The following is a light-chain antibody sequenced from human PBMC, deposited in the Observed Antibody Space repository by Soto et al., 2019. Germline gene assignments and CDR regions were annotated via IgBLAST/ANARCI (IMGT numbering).Light chain of an antibody. CDR3: QSYDSSLSGWV. Sequence: QSVLTQPPSVSGAPGQRVTISCTGSSSNIGAGYDVHWYQQLPGTAPKLLISGNSHRPSGVPDRFSGSKSGTSASLAITGLQAEDEADYYCQSYDSSLSGWVFGGGTKVTVL. J-gene: IGLJ3*02. CDR1: SSNIGAGYD. V-gene: IGLV1-40*01. CDR2: GNS.